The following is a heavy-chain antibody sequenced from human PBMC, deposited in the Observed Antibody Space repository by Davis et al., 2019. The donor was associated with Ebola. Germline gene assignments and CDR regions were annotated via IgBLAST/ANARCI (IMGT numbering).Heavy chain of an antibody. V-gene: IGHV1-8*02. J-gene: IGHJ4*02. Sequence: ASVKVSCKASGYTFTGYYMHWVRQAPGQGLEWMGWMNPSSGNTGYAQKFQGRVTMTRNTSISTAYMELSSLRSEDTAVYYCARFYCTGGVCRYYFDYWGQGTLVTVSS. D-gene: IGHD2-8*02. CDR2: MNPSSGNT. CDR1: GYTFTGYY. CDR3: ARFYCTGGVCRYYFDY.